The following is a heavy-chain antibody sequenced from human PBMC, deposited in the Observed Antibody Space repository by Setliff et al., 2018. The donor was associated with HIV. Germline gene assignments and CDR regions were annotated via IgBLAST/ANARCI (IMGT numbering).Heavy chain of an antibody. Sequence: ETLSLTCTVSGGSIRTGAYYWGWIRQPPGKGLEWIGSIYYDGRTFYKPSLKSRLTISVDTSKNQFSLSLNSVTAADTAVYFCARGGAVSADFDSWGQGTLVTVSS. V-gene: IGHV4-39*07. CDR1: GGSIRTGAYY. CDR3: ARGGAVSADFDS. D-gene: IGHD3-16*01. J-gene: IGHJ5*01. CDR2: IYYDGRT.